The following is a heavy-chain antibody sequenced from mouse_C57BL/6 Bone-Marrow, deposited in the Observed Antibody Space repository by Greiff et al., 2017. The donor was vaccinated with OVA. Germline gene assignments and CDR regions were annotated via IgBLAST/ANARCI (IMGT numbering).Heavy chain of an antibody. D-gene: IGHD3-1*01. J-gene: IGHJ2*01. V-gene: IGHV3-6*01. Sequence: EVQLQQSGPGLVKPSQSLSLTCSVTGYSITSGYYWNWIRQFPGNKLEWMGYISYDGSNNYNPSLKNRISITRDTSKNQFFLKLNSVTTEDTATYYCARVTGYWGQGTTLTVSS. CDR1: GYSITSGYY. CDR2: ISYDGSN. CDR3: ARVTGY.